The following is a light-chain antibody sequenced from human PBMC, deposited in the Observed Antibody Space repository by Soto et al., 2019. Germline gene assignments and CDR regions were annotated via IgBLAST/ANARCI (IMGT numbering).Light chain of an antibody. CDR3: QQRVDWLT. V-gene: IGKV3-11*01. CDR1: QSVSIY. J-gene: IGKJ4*01. Sequence: EIVLTQSPATLSLSPGERATLSCRASQSVSIYLAWYQQKPGQAPRLLIYDASNRATGIPARFSGSGSGTDFTPTISSLEPEDFAVYYCQQRVDWLTFGGGTRVEIK. CDR2: DAS.